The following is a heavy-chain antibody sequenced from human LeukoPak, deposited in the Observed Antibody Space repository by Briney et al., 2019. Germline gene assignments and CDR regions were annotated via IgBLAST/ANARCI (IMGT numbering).Heavy chain of an antibody. CDR2: IYPGESNT. D-gene: IGHD1-14*01. Sequence: GESLKISCKGSGYRFTSYWIGWVGKMPGKGLKWMGIIYPGESNTRYSPSFQGQVTTSADKSISTAYLQWSSMKASDTAMYYCARQAAPVDYWGQGTLVTVSS. CDR1: GYRFTSYW. J-gene: IGHJ4*02. CDR3: ARQAAPVDY. V-gene: IGHV5-51*01.